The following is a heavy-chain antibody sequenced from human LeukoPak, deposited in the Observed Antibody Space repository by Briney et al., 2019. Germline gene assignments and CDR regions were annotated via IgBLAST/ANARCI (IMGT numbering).Heavy chain of an antibody. CDR1: GNTFTSYA. CDR2: ISAYNGNT. D-gene: IGHD3-10*01. V-gene: IGHV1-18*01. CDR3: ARDSGTTGEVKFDP. Sequence: ASVKVSCKASGNTFTSYAITWVRQAPGQGLEWMGWISAYNGNTNYAQKLQGRVTMTTDTSTTTAYMELRSLRSDDTAVYYCARDSGTTGEVKFDPWGQGTLVTVSS. J-gene: IGHJ5*02.